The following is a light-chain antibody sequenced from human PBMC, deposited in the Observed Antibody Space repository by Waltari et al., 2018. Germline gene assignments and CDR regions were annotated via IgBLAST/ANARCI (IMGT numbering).Light chain of an antibody. CDR2: GAS. J-gene: IGKJ1*01. CDR3: QQYLRLPVT. Sequence: EIVLTQSPGTLSLSLGERATVSCRASQSVSRALAWYQQKPGQAPRLLIYGASTRATGIPDRFSGSGSGTDFSLTISRLEPDDFAVYYCQQYLRLPVTFGQGTTVE. CDR1: QSVSRA. V-gene: IGKV3-20*01.